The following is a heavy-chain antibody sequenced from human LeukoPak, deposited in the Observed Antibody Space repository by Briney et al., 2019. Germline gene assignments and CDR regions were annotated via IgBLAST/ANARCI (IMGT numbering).Heavy chain of an antibody. CDR3: TKDRFDYDSSGYPYDV. Sequence: GSLRLSCAASGFPFTSFSMNWVRQAPGKGLEWVSSISDSSTDVYYADSVKGRFTISRDNAKNSLYLQMNSLRAEDTAVYYCTKDRFDYDSSGYPYDVWGQGTMVTVSS. CDR1: GFPFTSFS. CDR2: ISDSSTDV. J-gene: IGHJ3*01. D-gene: IGHD3-22*01. V-gene: IGHV3-21*01.